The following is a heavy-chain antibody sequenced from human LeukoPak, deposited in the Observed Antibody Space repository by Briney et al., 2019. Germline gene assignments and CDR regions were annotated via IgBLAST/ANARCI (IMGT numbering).Heavy chain of an antibody. CDR3: ARWVRKYCSSTSCYSNYYYYHLDL. Sequence: TGGSLRLSCAASGYTFSRYSMDWVRQAPGKGRVWVSYISSSSSTIYYADSVKGRFTISRDNAKNSLYLQMNSLRAEDTAVYYCARWVRKYCSSTSCYSNYYYYHLDLWGKGTTVTVSS. CDR2: ISSSSSTI. D-gene: IGHD2-2*01. J-gene: IGHJ6*03. V-gene: IGHV3-48*01. CDR1: GYTFSRYS.